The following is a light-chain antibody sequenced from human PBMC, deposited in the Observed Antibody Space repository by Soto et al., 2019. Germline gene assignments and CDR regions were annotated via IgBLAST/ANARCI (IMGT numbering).Light chain of an antibody. CDR1: QRISINF. CDR2: GAS. V-gene: IGKV3-20*01. J-gene: IGKJ4*01. CDR3: QQFGSSPLT. Sequence: EFVLTQSAGTLSLSPVERATLSCIASQRISINFLAWYQQKPGQAPRLLIYGASNRATGIPDRFSGSGSGTDFTLTISSLEPEDFAVYYCQQFGSSPLTFGGVTKVDIK.